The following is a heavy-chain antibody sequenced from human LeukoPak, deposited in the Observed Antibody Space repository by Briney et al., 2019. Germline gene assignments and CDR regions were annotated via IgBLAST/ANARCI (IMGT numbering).Heavy chain of an antibody. CDR2: IIPIFGTA. CDR1: RGTFSSYA. CDR3: ARTYSSGCIDY. V-gene: IGHV1-69*13. J-gene: IGHJ4*02. D-gene: IGHD6-19*01. Sequence: SVKVSCKASRGTFSSYAISWVRQAPGQGLEWMGGIIPIFGTANYAQKFQGRVTITADESTSTAYMELSSLRSEDTAVYYCARTYSSGCIDYWGQGTLVTVSS.